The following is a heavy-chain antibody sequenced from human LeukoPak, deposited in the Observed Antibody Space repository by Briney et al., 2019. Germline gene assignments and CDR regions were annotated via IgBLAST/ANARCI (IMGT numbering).Heavy chain of an antibody. Sequence: GGSLRLSCAASGFTFSSYGMHWVRQAPGKGLEWVAFIRYDGSNKYYADSVKDRFTISRDNSKNTLYLQMNSLRAEDTAVYSGAKCGGFHQLLSRFDYGGQGPLVTVSS. CDR3: AKCGGFHQLLSRFDY. J-gene: IGHJ4*02. CDR2: IRYDGSNK. V-gene: IGHV3-30*02. CDR1: GFTFSSYG. D-gene: IGHD2-2*01.